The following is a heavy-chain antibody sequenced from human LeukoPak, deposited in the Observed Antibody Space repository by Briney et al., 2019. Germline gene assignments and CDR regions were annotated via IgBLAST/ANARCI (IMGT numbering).Heavy chain of an antibody. CDR3: ARVGDSSGYYPSYYFDY. CDR2: IYTSGST. D-gene: IGHD3-22*01. V-gene: IGHV4-4*07. J-gene: IGHJ4*02. CDR1: GGSISSYY. Sequence: SETLSLTCTVSGGSISSYYWSWIRQPAGKGLEWIGRIYTSGSTNYNPSLKSRVTMSVDTSKNQCSLKLSSVTAADTAVYYCARVGDSSGYYPSYYFDYWGQGTLVTVSS.